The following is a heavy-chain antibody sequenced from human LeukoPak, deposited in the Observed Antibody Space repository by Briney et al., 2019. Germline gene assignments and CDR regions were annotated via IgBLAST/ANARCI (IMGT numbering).Heavy chain of an antibody. CDR1: GGSISSSTYY. V-gene: IGHV4-39*07. CDR3: VRLHSGTGNFDS. Sequence: SETLSLTCTVSGGSISSSTYYWGWNRQPPGKGLEWIENINYSGDTYYNPSLKSRVTISVDTSKNQFSLKLRSVTAADTAVYYCVRLHSGTGNFDSWGQGALVTVSS. D-gene: IGHD1-1*01. CDR2: INYSGDT. J-gene: IGHJ4*02.